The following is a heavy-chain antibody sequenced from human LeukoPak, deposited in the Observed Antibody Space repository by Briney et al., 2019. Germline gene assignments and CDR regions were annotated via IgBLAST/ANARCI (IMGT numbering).Heavy chain of an antibody. CDR1: GGSISTSNYY. V-gene: IGHV4-39*01. CDR3: ARHSPSYYYDSSGYRGPHAFDI. CDR2: IFYSGST. J-gene: IGHJ3*02. D-gene: IGHD3-22*01. Sequence: PSETLSLTCTVSGGSISTSNYYWGWIRQSPGKGLEWIGNIFYSGSTYYNPSLKSRVTISVDTSKNQFSLKLSSVTAADTAVYYCARHSPSYYYDSSGYRGPHAFDIWGQGTMVTVSS.